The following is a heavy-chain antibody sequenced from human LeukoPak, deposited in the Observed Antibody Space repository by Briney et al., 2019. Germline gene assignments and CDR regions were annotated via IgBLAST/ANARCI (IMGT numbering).Heavy chain of an antibody. V-gene: IGHV3-7*01. CDR1: GFTFSNYW. D-gene: IGHD2-15*01. CDR3: TRDTGSPGGTCYSFHDY. J-gene: IGHJ4*02. CDR2: IKQDGTEK. Sequence: PGGSLTLSCAASGFTFSNYWMTWVRQAPGKGLEWVANIKQDGTEKYYVDSVKGRFTISRDNAENSLYLQINSLRTEHTSVYYCTRDTGSPGGTCYSFHDYSGPGTLVTVSS.